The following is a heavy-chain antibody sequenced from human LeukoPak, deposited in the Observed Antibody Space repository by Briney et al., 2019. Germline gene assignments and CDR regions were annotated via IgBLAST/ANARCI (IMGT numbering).Heavy chain of an antibody. CDR3: ARVGCSGGRCPGYGMDV. J-gene: IGHJ6*02. D-gene: IGHD2-15*01. V-gene: IGHV3-21*01. CDR2: ISSSSSYI. Sequence: RAGGSLSLSCAASGFTFSSYTMNWVRQAPGKGLEWVSSISSSSSYIYYADSVKGRFTISKDNAKNSLYLQMNSLRVEDTAVYYCARVGCSGGRCPGYGMDVWGQGTTVTVSS. CDR1: GFTFSSYT.